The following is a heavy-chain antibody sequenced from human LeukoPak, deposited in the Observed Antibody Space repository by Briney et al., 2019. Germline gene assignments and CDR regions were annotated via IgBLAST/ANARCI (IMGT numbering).Heavy chain of an antibody. Sequence: GGSLRLSCAASGFIFSRYWMTWVRQAPGKGLEWVANIKQDGSEEYYVDSVKGRSTISRDNAKNSLYLQMNSLRAEDMAVYHCARDSYGFLDIWGQGTMVTVSS. CDR3: ARDSYGFLDI. CDR2: IKQDGSEE. D-gene: IGHD3-10*01. V-gene: IGHV3-7*01. CDR1: GFIFSRYW. J-gene: IGHJ3*02.